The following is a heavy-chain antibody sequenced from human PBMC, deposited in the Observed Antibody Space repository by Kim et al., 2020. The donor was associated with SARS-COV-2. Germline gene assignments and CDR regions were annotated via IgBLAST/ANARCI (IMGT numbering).Heavy chain of an antibody. CDR2: IYYSGST. Sequence: SETLSLTCTVSGGSISSYYWSWIRQPPGKGLEWIGYIYYSGSTNYNPSLKSRVTISVDTSKNQFSLKLSSVTAADTAVYYCARNAHYYDSSGYYYLPTFYYYYGMDVWGQGTTVTVSS. D-gene: IGHD3-22*01. CDR3: ARNAHYYDSSGYYYLPTFYYYYGMDV. CDR1: GGSISSYY. J-gene: IGHJ6*02. V-gene: IGHV4-59*01.